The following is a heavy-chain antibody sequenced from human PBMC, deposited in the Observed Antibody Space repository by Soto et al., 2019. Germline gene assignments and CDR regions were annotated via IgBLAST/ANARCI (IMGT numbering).Heavy chain of an antibody. Sequence: PSETLSLTCAVSGGSISSGDYSWSWIRQPPGKGLEWIGYIYPSGSTYYNPSLLSRVTILVDRSKNQFSLKLNSVTAADTAVYYCARGFRSAGSLLTLHFDYWGQGALVTVSS. V-gene: IGHV4-30-2*01. CDR2: IYPSGST. J-gene: IGHJ4*01. CDR3: ARGFRSAGSLLTLHFDY. D-gene: IGHD2-15*01. CDR1: GGSISSGDYS.